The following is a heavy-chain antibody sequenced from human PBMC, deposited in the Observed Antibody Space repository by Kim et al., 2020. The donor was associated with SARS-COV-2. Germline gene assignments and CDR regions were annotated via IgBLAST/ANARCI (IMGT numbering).Heavy chain of an antibody. CDR3: ARGYYGSGSYSH. Sequence: SGTLSLTCAVYGGSFSGYYWSWIRQPPGKGLEWIGEINHSGSTNYNPSLKSRVTISVDTSKNQFSLRLSSVSAADTAVYYCARGYYGSGSYSHWGQGTLVTVSS. V-gene: IGHV4-34*01. CDR1: GGSFSGYY. CDR2: INHSGST. D-gene: IGHD3-10*01. J-gene: IGHJ4*02.